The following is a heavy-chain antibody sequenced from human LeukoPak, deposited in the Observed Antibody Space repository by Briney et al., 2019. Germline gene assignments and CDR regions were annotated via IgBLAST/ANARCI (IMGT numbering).Heavy chain of an antibody. V-gene: IGHV4-59*01. CDR3: ARALFSKSYYYYGMDV. CDR1: GGSISSYY. J-gene: IGHJ6*02. Sequence: PSETLSLTCTVSGGSISSYYWSWIRQPPGKGLEWIGCIYYSGSTNYNPSLKSRVTISVDTSKNQFSLKLSSVTAADTAEYYCARALFSKSYYYYGMDVWGQGTTVTVSS. CDR2: IYYSGST.